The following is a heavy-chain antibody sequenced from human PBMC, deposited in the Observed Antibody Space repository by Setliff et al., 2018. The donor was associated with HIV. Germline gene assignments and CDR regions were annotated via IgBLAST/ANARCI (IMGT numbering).Heavy chain of an antibody. Sequence: SSETLSLTCTVSGSSISGHFWTWIRQSPGKGLEWIGYIYYSGGTKYNPSLKSRLTISVDTSKNQFSLKLRSVTAADTAFYYCARGVTHPPPFGAFDIWGLGTLVTVSS. CDR2: IYYSGGT. D-gene: IGHD5-18*01. J-gene: IGHJ3*02. V-gene: IGHV4-59*11. CDR1: GSSISGHF. CDR3: ARGVTHPPPFGAFDI.